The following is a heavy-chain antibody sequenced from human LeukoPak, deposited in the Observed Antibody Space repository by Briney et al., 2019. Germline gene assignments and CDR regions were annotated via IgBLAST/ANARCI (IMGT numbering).Heavy chain of an antibody. CDR1: GYTFTSYY. V-gene: IGHV1-46*01. J-gene: IGHJ4*02. Sequence: ASVKVSCKASGYTFTSYYMHWERQAPGQGLEWMGIINPSGGSTSYAQKFQGRVTMTRDTSTSTVYMELSSLRSEDTAVYYCARDRNGDYYFDYWGQGTLVTVSS. CDR2: INPSGGST. D-gene: IGHD4-17*01. CDR3: ARDRNGDYYFDY.